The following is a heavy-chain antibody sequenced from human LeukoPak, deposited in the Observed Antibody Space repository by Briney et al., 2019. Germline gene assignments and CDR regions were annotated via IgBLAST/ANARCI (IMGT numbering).Heavy chain of an antibody. CDR2: IKNKIDGGTA. V-gene: IGHV3-15*01. CDR1: GFTFNNAW. J-gene: IGHJ4*02. CDR3: TTDRVGCGCINDY. D-gene: IGHD6-19*01. Sequence: GGSLRLSCAASGFTFNNAWMNWVRQAPGKGLEWVGRIKNKIDGGTADYAAPVKGRFLIARDDSTNTLYLQMNSLKTEDTAVYYCTTDRVGCGCINDYWSQGTLVTVSS.